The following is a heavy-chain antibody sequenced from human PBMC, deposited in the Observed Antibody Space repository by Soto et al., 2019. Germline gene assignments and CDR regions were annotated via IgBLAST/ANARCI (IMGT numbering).Heavy chain of an antibody. J-gene: IGHJ4*02. CDR3: ARDDREHTKSPAPDH. V-gene: IGHV4-61*01. Sequence: QLKLQESGPGLVKPSETLSLTCSVSGGSISYNSYYWNWIRQPPGKGLESIGYIYYSGSANYSPSLKSRVTISVDTSKNEFSLKLSSVTAADTAIYYCARDDREHTKSPAPDHWGQGTLVTVSS. CDR1: GGSISYNSYY. CDR2: IYYSGSA. D-gene: IGHD1-26*01.